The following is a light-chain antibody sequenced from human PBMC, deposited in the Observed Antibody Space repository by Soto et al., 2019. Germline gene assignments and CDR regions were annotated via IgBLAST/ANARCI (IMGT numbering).Light chain of an antibody. CDR2: AAS. J-gene: IGKJ1*01. CDR1: QSISNN. V-gene: IGKV1-39*01. CDR3: LQTYSTWT. Sequence: DSQMTQSPTSLSASVGDRVTVTCRASQSISNNLSWYQQKPGKAPRLLIYAASSLQSGVPSRFSGSGSGTDFTLTISSLQPEDFATYFCLQTYSTWTFGQGTKVEIK.